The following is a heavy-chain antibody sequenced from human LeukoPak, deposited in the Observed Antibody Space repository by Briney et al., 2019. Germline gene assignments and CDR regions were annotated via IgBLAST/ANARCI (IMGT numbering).Heavy chain of an antibody. J-gene: IGHJ6*03. Sequence: GGSLRLSCAASGFTFSSYAMTWVRQAPGKGLEWVSTISGSGGNTYYADFVQGRFTISRDNSKNTLYLQMNSLRTEDTAVYYCAKDGVGTDYYYYMDVWGKGTTVTVSS. CDR2: ISGSGGNT. D-gene: IGHD3-3*01. V-gene: IGHV3-23*01. CDR3: AKDGVGTDYYYYMDV. CDR1: GFTFSSYA.